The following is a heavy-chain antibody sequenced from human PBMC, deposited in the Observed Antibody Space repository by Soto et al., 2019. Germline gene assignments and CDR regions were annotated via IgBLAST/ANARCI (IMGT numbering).Heavy chain of an antibody. CDR3: ARIIPDYPYYYSLDV. CDR2: ISAYNGNT. CDR1: GYTFTSYG. D-gene: IGHD4-17*01. J-gene: IGHJ6*03. V-gene: IGHV1-18*01. Sequence: QVQLVQSGAEVKKPGASVKVSCKVSGYTFTSYGISWVRQAPGQGLEWMGWISAYNGNTNYAQQLQGRVTMTTDTSTSPAYMELRSLRSDDTAVYYCARIIPDYPYYYSLDVWGKGTTVTVSS.